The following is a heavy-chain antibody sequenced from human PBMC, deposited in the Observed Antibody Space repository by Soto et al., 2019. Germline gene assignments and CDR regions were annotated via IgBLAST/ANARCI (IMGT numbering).Heavy chain of an antibody. V-gene: IGHV1-69*02. D-gene: IGHD2-15*01. J-gene: IGHJ3*01. CDR2: IIPILGIA. Sequence: GPSVKVSCKASGGTFSSYTISWVRQAPGQGLEWMGRIIPILGIANYAQKFQGRVTITADKSTSTAYMELSSLRSEDTAVYYCARGGYCGGGYCFRSAFDLWGQGTVVTVSS. CDR3: ARGGYCGGGYCFRSAFDL. CDR1: GGTFSSYT.